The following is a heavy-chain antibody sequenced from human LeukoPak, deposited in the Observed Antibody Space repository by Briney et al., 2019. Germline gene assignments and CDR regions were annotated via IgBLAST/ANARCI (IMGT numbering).Heavy chain of an antibody. CDR1: GYIFTSCS. CDR3: ARYNRTYRRLEGNFDL. D-gene: IGHD2/OR15-2a*01. Sequence: ASVKVSCKASGYIFTSCSISWVREAPGQGLEWMGWISAYNGNTKYAQKLQGRVTMTTDTSTSTAYMELRSLRSDDTAVYYCARYNRTYRRLEGNFDLWGRGTLVTVSS. CDR2: ISAYNGNT. J-gene: IGHJ2*01. V-gene: IGHV1-18*01.